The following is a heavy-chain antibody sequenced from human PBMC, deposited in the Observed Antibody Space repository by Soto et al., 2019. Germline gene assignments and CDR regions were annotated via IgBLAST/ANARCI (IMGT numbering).Heavy chain of an antibody. Sequence: GGSLRLSCAASGFTFSSYGMHWVRQAPGKGLEWVAVISYDGSNKYYADSVKGRFTISRDNSKNTLYLQMNSLRAEDTAVYYCAKGDTAMAMSYGMDVWGQGTTVTVSS. V-gene: IGHV3-30*18. CDR1: GFTFSSYG. D-gene: IGHD5-18*01. CDR3: AKGDTAMAMSYGMDV. J-gene: IGHJ6*02. CDR2: ISYDGSNK.